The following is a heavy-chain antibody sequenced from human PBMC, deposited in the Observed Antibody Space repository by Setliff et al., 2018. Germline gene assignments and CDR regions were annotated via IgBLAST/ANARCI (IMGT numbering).Heavy chain of an antibody. Sequence: SETLSLTCAVYGGSFSTYYWIWIRQPPGKGLEWIGYIYHSGSTYYNPSLKSRVTISVDTSKNQFSLKLSSVTAADTAVYYCAREATGGYSYFDYWGQGTLVTVSS. D-gene: IGHD5-18*01. J-gene: IGHJ4*02. CDR1: GGSFSTYY. V-gene: IGHV4-34*01. CDR3: AREATGGYSYFDY. CDR2: IYHSGST.